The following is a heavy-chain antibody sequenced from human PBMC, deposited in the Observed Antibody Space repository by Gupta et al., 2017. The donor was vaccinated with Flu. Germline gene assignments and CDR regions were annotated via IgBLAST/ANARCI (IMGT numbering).Heavy chain of an antibody. V-gene: IGHV3-9*01. D-gene: IGHD6-19*01. J-gene: IGHJ4*02. Sequence: DYAMPWVRQVPGKGLEWVSGISWNTDTVGYADSVKGRFTISRDNAKNSLYLQMHSLRAEDTAFYYCAKDIGNIGWYKGFDHWGRGSLVTVSS. CDR2: ISWNTDTV. CDR1: DYA. CDR3: AKDIGNIGWYKGFDH.